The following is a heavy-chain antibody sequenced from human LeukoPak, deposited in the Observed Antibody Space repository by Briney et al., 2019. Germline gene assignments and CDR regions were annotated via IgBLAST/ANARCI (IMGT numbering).Heavy chain of an antibody. CDR1: GFTFSSYS. J-gene: IGHJ5*02. V-gene: IGHV3-21*06. CDR2: ISSSSGYI. D-gene: IGHD6-19*01. CDR3: ASFDGAVAEP. Sequence: PGGSLRLSCAASGFTFSSYSMNWVRQAPGKGLEWVSSISSSSGYIYYADSVKGRFTISRDNAKNSMYLQINSLRAEDTAVYYCASFDGAVAEPWGQGTLVTVSS.